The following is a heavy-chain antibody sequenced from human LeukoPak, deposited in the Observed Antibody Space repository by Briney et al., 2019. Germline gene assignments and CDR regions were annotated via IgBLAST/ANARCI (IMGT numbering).Heavy chain of an antibody. Sequence: SETLSLTCTVSGGSISSSSYYWGWIRQPPGKGLEWIGSIYYSGSTYYNPSLKSRVTISVDTSKNQFSLKLSSVTAADTAVYYCARHKTHTSGDAFDIWGQGTVVTVSS. V-gene: IGHV4-39*01. J-gene: IGHJ3*02. CDR3: ARHKTHTSGDAFDI. CDR2: IYYSGST. D-gene: IGHD3-10*01. CDR1: GGSISSSSYY.